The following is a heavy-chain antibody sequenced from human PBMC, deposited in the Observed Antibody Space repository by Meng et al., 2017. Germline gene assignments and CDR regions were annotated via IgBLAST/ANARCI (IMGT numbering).Heavy chain of an antibody. CDR3: ARDENISAAGKLFGDY. Sequence: LVQSVPERKKPGTPVTLPFSPPEYTFAAYRVHLYRHAPGQGLEWRGRIDSNNYHTQYAQNFQGMVTITSDTSISTVYMELNGLRSDDTAVYYCARDENISAAGKLFGDYWGQGTLVTVSS. CDR1: EYTFAAYR. CDR2: IDSNNYHT. J-gene: IGHJ4*02. D-gene: IGHD6-13*01. V-gene: IGHV1-2*06.